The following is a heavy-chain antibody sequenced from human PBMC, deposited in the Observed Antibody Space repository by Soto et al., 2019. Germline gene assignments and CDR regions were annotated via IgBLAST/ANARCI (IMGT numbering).Heavy chain of an antibody. D-gene: IGHD4-17*01. CDR2: IIPFFGTA. V-gene: IGHV1-69*13. J-gene: IGHJ4*02. Sequence: SVKVSCKASGVTFSTFGISWVRQAPGQGLEWMGGIIPFFGTARYSQKFEDRITITADESTNTVYMDLRSLTSEDTAIYYCAKSAPMDAGDKYYYDFWGQGALVTVSS. CDR1: GVTFSTFG. CDR3: AKSAPMDAGDKYYYDF.